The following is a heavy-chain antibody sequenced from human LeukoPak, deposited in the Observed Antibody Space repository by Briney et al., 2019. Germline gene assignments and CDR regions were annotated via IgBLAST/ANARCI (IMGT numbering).Heavy chain of an antibody. J-gene: IGHJ4*02. V-gene: IGHV4-39*01. CDR1: GVSISSSSYY. D-gene: IGHD2-15*01. Sequence: SETLSLTCTVSGVSISSSSYYWGWIRQPPGKGLEWIGNIYYSGSTYYNPSLKSRVTISVDTSKSQFSLKLSSVTAAATAVYYCARHAYCSGGSCHIDSWGQGTLVTVSS. CDR2: IYYSGST. CDR3: ARHAYCSGGSCHIDS.